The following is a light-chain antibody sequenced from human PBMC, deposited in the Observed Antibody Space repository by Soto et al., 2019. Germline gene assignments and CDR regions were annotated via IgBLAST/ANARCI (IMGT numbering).Light chain of an antibody. V-gene: IGKV3-11*01. CDR1: QSVSSY. J-gene: IGKJ4*01. CDR2: DAS. Sequence: EIVLTQSPATLSLSPGERATLSCRASQSVSSYLAWYQQKPGQAPRLLIYDASNMATGITARFSGSGSGTDFTLTISSLEPVDFAVYYCQQRSNWPPVTFGGGTKVEIK. CDR3: QQRSNWPPVT.